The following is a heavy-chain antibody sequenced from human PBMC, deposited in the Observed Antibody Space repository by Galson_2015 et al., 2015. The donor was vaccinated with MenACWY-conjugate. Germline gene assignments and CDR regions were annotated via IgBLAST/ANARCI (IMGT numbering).Heavy chain of an antibody. J-gene: IGHJ3*01. CDR3: ARELGIHRGAFDV. CDR1: DGPLSLGY. V-gene: IGHV4-34*01. D-gene: IGHD1-26*01. CDR2: INEFGGT. Sequence: KPTQTLSLPCAVSDGPLSLGYWHWVRQSPDKGLEWIAEINEFGGTNYNPSLGSRVTISIDTSRKQFSLKLASITAADTAVYHCARELGIHRGAFDVWGQGTMVIVSS.